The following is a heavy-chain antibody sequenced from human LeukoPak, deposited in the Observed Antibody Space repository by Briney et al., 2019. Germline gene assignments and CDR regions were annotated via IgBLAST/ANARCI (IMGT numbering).Heavy chain of an antibody. D-gene: IGHD6-6*01. CDR2: INTNTGNP. CDR3: ARDRLRIAARLTYNWFDP. CDR1: GGTFNSYG. V-gene: IGHV7-4-1*02. Sequence: ASVKVSCKASGGTFNSYGISWVREAPGQGLEWMGWINTNTGNPTYAQGFTGRFVFSLDTSVSTAYLQISSLKAEDTAVYYCARDRLRIAARLTYNWFDPWGQGTLVTVSS. J-gene: IGHJ5*02.